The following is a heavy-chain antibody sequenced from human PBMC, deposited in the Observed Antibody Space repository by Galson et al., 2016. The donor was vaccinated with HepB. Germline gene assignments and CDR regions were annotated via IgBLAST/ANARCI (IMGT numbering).Heavy chain of an antibody. CDR1: GGSISSSSHY. CDR3: SRQGISGAYNNFDK. V-gene: IGHV4-39*01. CDR2: ICYAGTT. J-gene: IGHJ4*02. Sequence: SETLSLTCTVSGGSISSSSHYWGWVRQPPGKGLEWIGSICYAGTTYYNPSLQSRFTISVDTSKNQFSLKLRSVTAADTAIFYCSRQGISGAYNNFDKWGQGTLVTVSS. D-gene: IGHD4-17*01.